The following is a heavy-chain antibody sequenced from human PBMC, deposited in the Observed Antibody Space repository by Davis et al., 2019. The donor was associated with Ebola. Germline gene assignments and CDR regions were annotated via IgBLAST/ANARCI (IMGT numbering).Heavy chain of an antibody. V-gene: IGHV1-46*01. CDR3: ARGFKFFCTNGVCYTSEGIDY. J-gene: IGHJ4*02. CDR1: GYTFTSYY. Sequence: ASVKVSCKASGYTFTSYYMHWVRQAPGQGLEWMGIINPSGGSTSYAQKFQGRVTMTRDTSTSTVYMELSSLRSEDTAVYYCARGFKFFCTNGVCYTSEGIDYWGQGTLVTVSS. D-gene: IGHD2-8*01. CDR2: INPSGGST.